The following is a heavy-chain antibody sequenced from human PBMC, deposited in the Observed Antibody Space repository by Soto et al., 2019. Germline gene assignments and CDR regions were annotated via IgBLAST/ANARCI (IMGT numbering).Heavy chain of an antibody. J-gene: IGHJ6*02. Sequence: SETLSLTCAVYGGSFSGYYWSWIRQPPGKGLEWIGEINHSGSTNYNPSLQSRVTTSVDTSKNQFSLKLSSVTAADTAVYYWARIRVTMLRGVIISYYYYGMDVWGQGTTVTVSS. CDR2: INHSGST. V-gene: IGHV4-34*01. CDR3: ARIRVTMLRGVIISYYYYGMDV. CDR1: GGSFSGYY. D-gene: IGHD3-10*01.